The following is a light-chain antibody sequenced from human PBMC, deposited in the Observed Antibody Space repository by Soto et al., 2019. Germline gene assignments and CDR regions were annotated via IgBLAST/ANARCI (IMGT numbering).Light chain of an antibody. CDR3: QQANSFPRT. Sequence: DIQMTQSPSSVSASVGDRVTITWRASQSISSYLNWYQQKPGKAPKLLIYAASSLQSGVPSRFSGSGSGTDFTLTISSLQPEDFATYYCQQANSFPRTFGQGTKVDIK. V-gene: IGKV1-12*01. CDR1: QSISSY. CDR2: AAS. J-gene: IGKJ1*01.